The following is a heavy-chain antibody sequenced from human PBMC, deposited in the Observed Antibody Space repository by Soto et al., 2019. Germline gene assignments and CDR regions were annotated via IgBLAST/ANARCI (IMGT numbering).Heavy chain of an antibody. CDR1: GYTFTSYA. Sequence: QVQLVQSGAEVKKPGASVKVSCKASGYTFTSYAMHWVRQAPGQRLEWMGWINAGNGNTKYSQKFQGRVTITRDTSASTAYMELSSLRSEDTAVYYCAREEAVAGMEGYYYYGMDVWGQGTTVTVSS. V-gene: IGHV1-3*01. J-gene: IGHJ6*02. CDR2: INAGNGNT. D-gene: IGHD6-19*01. CDR3: AREEAVAGMEGYYYYGMDV.